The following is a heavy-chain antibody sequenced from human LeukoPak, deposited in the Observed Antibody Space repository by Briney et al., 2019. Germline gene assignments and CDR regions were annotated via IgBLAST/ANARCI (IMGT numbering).Heavy chain of an antibody. Sequence: ASVKVSCKASGYTFTTYGVTWVRQAPGQGLEWMGIINPSGGSTSYAQKFQGRVTMTRDTSTSTVYMELSSLRSEDTAVYYCARDMDTAMPSNWFDPWGQGTLVTVSS. J-gene: IGHJ5*02. CDR1: GYTFTTYG. CDR2: INPSGGST. D-gene: IGHD5-18*01. V-gene: IGHV1-46*01. CDR3: ARDMDTAMPSNWFDP.